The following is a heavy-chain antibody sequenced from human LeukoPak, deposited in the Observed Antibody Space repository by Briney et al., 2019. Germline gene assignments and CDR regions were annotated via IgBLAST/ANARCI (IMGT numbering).Heavy chain of an antibody. CDR3: AKDRSSYYRYGMDV. V-gene: IGHV3-9*01. D-gene: IGHD1-26*01. Sequence: GGSLRLSCAASGFTFDDYAIHWVRQAPGKGLEWVSGISWNSVTIDYADSVKGRFTISRDNAKNSLYLQMSSLRAEDTALYFCAKDRSSYYRYGMDVWGQGTTVTVSS. CDR1: GFTFDDYA. CDR2: ISWNSVTI. J-gene: IGHJ6*02.